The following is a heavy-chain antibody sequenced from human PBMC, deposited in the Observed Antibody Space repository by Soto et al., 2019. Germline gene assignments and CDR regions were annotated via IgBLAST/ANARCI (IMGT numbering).Heavy chain of an antibody. CDR3: ARDWELPRFDS. J-gene: IGHJ4*02. V-gene: IGHV4-4*07. CDR1: GASIDRFY. D-gene: IGHD1-7*01. Sequence: SETLSLTCYVSGASIDRFYWICIRHPAWKCLEWIVHIYSTGLTNYNPSLRSRVTMSVDSPNRQFSLKSTSVTAADTAVYYCARDWELPRFDSWGPGTLVTVSS. CDR2: IYSTGLT.